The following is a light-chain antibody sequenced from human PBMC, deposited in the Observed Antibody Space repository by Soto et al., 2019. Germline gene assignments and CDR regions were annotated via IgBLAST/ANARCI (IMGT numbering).Light chain of an antibody. V-gene: IGKV3-15*01. CDR2: GAS. CDR3: QQYDRWPVT. CDR1: QSINSD. J-gene: IGKJ4*01. Sequence: EIVMTQSPATLAVSPGETTRLSCRASQSINSDVAWYQQKLGQTPRLLIHGASTRATGIAARFSGSGSGTEFTLTIDRLQSADFAAYYCQQYDRWPVTFGGGTKVDIK.